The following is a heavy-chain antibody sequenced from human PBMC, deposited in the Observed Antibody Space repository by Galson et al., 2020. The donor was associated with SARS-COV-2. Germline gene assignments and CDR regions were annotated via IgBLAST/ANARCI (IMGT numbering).Heavy chain of an antibody. CDR3: ARSLTAGAFDV. CDR2: INHSDGTT. V-gene: IGHV1-46*01. D-gene: IGHD6-19*01. Sequence: ASVKVSCKTSGYSFTSYYMHWVRQAPGQGLEWMGVINHSDGTTTYAQRFQGRVTLTRDTSTSTLYMELSSLRSEDTAVFYCARSLTAGAFDVWGQGTMVTVSS. CDR1: GYSFTSYY. J-gene: IGHJ3*01.